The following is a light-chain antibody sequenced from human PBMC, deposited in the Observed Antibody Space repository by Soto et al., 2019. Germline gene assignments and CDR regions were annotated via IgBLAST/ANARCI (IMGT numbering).Light chain of an antibody. CDR3: QKYNSVPPT. Sequence: DIRMTQSPSSLSASVGDRVTITCRASQGIRNSLAWYQQKPGKVPSLLIYAASTLQSGVPSRFSGSGSGTDFTLTISSLQPEDVATYYCQKYNSVPPTFGQGTKVEIK. CDR2: AAS. J-gene: IGKJ1*01. V-gene: IGKV1-27*01. CDR1: QGIRNS.